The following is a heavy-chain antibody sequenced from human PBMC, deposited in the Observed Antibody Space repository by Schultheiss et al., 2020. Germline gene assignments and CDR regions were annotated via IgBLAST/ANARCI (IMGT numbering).Heavy chain of an antibody. J-gene: IGHJ6*02. CDR3: ARGWIYCSSTSLQCPHYYGMDV. V-gene: IGHV1-8*01. Sequence: ASVKVSCKASGYTFTSYDINWVRQATGQGLEWMGWMNPNSGNTGYAQKFQGRVTMTRNTSISTAYMELSSLRSEDTAVYYCARGWIYCSSTSLQCPHYYGMDVWGEGATGTVA. CDR1: GYTFTSYD. D-gene: IGHD2-2*01. CDR2: MNPNSGNT.